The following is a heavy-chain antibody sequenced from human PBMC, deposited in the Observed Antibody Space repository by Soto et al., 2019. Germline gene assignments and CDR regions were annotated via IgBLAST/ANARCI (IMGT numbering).Heavy chain of an antibody. CDR1: GDTFSFYT. J-gene: IGHJ4*02. V-gene: IGHV1-69*02. CDR3: AASSGSGYRAFDY. D-gene: IGHD3-10*01. Sequence: QVQLVQSGTEVKKPGSSVKVSCKASGDTFSFYTINWVRQAPGLGLEWVGRINPIVSMSNYAQKFQGRVSMTADKSTSTAYMELRSLRSDDTAMYFCAASSGSGYRAFDYWGQGALVIVSS. CDR2: INPIVSMS.